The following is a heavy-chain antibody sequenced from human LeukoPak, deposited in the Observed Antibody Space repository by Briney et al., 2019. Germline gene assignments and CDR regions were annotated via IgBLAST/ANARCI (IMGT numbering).Heavy chain of an antibody. CDR2: INHSGST. Sequence: SETLSLTCAVYGGSFSGYYWSWIRQPPGKGLEWIGEINHSGSTNYNPSLKCRVTISVDTSKNQFSLKLSSVTAADTAVYYCASGGFTSQTPMDVWGKGTTVTVSS. CDR3: ASGGFTSQTPMDV. J-gene: IGHJ6*03. D-gene: IGHD2-2*01. V-gene: IGHV4-34*01. CDR1: GGSFSGYY.